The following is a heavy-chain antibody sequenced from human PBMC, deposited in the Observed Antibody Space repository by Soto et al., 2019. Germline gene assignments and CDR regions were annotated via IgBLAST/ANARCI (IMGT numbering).Heavy chain of an antibody. CDR1: GYTFTGYY. J-gene: IGHJ6*01. CDR2: INPNRGGT. D-gene: IGHD4-17*01. Sequence: GASVKVSCKASGYTFTGYYMHWVRQAPGQGLEWLGWINPNRGGTNYAQKFQGWVTMTRDTSISTAYMELSRLRSDDTAVYYCARAPPYGDYGIVYYYYGMDVWGQGTTVTVSS. CDR3: ARAPPYGDYGIVYYYYGMDV. V-gene: IGHV1-2*04.